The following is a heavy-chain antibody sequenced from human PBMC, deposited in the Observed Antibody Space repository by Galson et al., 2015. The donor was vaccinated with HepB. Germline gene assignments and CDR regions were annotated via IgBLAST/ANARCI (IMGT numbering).Heavy chain of an antibody. CDR3: ARQPDYYGSGSYYPRGWFDP. CDR2: IYPGDSDT. CDR1: GYSFTSYW. J-gene: IGHJ5*02. V-gene: IGHV5-51*01. Sequence: QSGAEVKKPGESLKISCKGSGYSFTSYWIGWVRQMPGKGLEWMGIIYPGDSDTRYSPSFQGQVTISADKSISTAYLQWSSLKASHTAMYYCARQPDYYGSGSYYPRGWFDPWGQGTLVTVSS. D-gene: IGHD3-10*01.